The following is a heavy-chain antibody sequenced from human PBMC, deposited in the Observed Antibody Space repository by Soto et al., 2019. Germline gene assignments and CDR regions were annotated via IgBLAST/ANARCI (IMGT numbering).Heavy chain of an antibody. Sequence: GGSLRLSCAASGFTFSSYSMNWVRQAPGKGLEWVSYISSSSSTIYYADSVKGRFTISRDNAKNSLYLQMNSLRDEDTAVYYCAREFQDGYXSSTSSWEYCYYYGMDVWGQGTTVTVSS. V-gene: IGHV3-48*02. D-gene: IGHD2-2*01. J-gene: IGHJ6*02. CDR1: GFTFSSYS. CDR2: ISSSSSTI. CDR3: AREFQDGYXSSTSSWEYCYYYGMDV.